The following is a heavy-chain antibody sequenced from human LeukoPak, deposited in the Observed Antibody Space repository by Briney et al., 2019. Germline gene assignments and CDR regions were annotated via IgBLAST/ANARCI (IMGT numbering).Heavy chain of an antibody. D-gene: IGHD4-17*01. CDR2: IYSGGST. CDR3: ARESTVTTTYYYYMGV. J-gene: IGHJ6*03. V-gene: IGHV3-53*01. CDR1: GFTVSSNY. Sequence: PGGSLRLSCAASGFTVSSNYMSWVRQAPGKGLEWVSGIYSGGSTYYADSVKGRFTISRDNSKNTLYLQMNSLGAEDTAVYYCARESTVTTTYYYYMGVWGKGTTVTVSS.